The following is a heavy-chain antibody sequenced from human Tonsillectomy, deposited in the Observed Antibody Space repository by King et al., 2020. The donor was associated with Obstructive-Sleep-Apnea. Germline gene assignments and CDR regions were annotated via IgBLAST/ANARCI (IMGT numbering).Heavy chain of an antibody. CDR2: INHSGSS. CDR3: ATIQGGSGSRDDAFDI. J-gene: IGHJ3*02. CDR1: GGSFSGYY. D-gene: IGHD3-10*01. V-gene: IGHV4-34*01. Sequence: VQLQQWGAGLLKPSETLSLTCAVYGGSFSGYYWSWIRQPPGKGLEWIGEINHSGSSNYNPSLKSRITISVDTSKNQFSLKLSSVTAADTAVFYCATIQGGSGSRDDAFDIWGQGTMVTVSS.